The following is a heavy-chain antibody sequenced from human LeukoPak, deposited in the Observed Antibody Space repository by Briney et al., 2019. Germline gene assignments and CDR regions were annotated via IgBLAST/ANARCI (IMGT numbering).Heavy chain of an antibody. Sequence: GGSLRLSCAASGFTFDDYAMHWVRQAPGKGLEWVSGISWDSGSIGYADSVKGRFTISRGNAKNSLYLQMNSLRAEDTALYYCAKVAAAGGYAFDIWGQGTMVTVSS. J-gene: IGHJ3*02. D-gene: IGHD6-13*01. CDR1: GFTFDDYA. V-gene: IGHV3-9*01. CDR3: AKVAAAGGYAFDI. CDR2: ISWDSGSI.